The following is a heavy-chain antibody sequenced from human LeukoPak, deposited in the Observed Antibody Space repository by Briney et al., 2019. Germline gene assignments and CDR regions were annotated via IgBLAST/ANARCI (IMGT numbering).Heavy chain of an antibody. D-gene: IGHD1-26*01. CDR2: ISGSGGST. Sequence: GGSLRLSCAASGFTFSSYAMSWVRQAPGKGLEWVSAISGSGGSTYYADSVKGRFIISRDNSKNTLYLQMNSLRAEDTAVYYCAKDISGSXGGGYWGQGTLVTVSS. J-gene: IGHJ4*02. V-gene: IGHV3-23*01. CDR3: AKDISGSXGGGY. CDR1: GFTFSSYA.